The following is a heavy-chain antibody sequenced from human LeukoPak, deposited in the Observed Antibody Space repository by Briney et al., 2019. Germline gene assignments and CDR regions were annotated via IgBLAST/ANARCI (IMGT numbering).Heavy chain of an antibody. CDR3: ARVMIYYGSGSYPYCTDV. Sequence: ASVKVSCKASGYTFTGYYMHWVRQAPGQGLEWMGWINPNSGGTNYAQKFQGRVTMTRDTSISTAYMELSRLRSDDTAVYYCARVMIYYGSGSYPYCTDVWGQGTTVTVSS. CDR1: GYTFTGYY. D-gene: IGHD3-10*01. CDR2: INPNSGGT. V-gene: IGHV1-2*02. J-gene: IGHJ6*02.